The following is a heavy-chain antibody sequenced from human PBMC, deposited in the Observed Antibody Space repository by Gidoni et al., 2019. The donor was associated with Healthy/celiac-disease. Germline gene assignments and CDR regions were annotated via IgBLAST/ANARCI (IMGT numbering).Heavy chain of an antibody. Sequence: QVQLVQSGAELKKPGASVKVSCKASGYTFTSYGISWVRQAPEQGLEWMGWISAYNGNTNDAQKLHGRVTMTTDTSTSTAYMELRSLRSDDTAVYYCARAVMVRGPLPGGYWGQGTLVTVSS. J-gene: IGHJ4*02. CDR1: GYTFTSYG. D-gene: IGHD3-10*01. V-gene: IGHV1-18*01. CDR3: ARAVMVRGPLPGGY. CDR2: ISAYNGNT.